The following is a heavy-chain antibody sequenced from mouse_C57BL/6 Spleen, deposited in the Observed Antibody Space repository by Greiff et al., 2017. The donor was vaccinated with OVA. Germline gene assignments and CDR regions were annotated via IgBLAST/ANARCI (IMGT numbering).Heavy chain of an antibody. CDR3: ARWPPTVVAHYAMDY. V-gene: IGHV1-80*01. CDR1: GYAFSSYW. J-gene: IGHJ4*01. CDR2: IYPGDGDT. Sequence: QVQLKQSGAELVKPGASVKISCKASGYAFSSYWMNWVKQRPGKGLEWIGQIYPGDGDTNYNGKFKGKATMTADKSSSTAYLQLSSLTSEDSASEVCARWPPTVVAHYAMDYWGQGTSVTVSS. D-gene: IGHD1-1*01.